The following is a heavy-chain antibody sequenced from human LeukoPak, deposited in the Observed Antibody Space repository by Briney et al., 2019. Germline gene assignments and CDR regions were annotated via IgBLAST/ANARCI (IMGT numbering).Heavy chain of an antibody. D-gene: IGHD3-16*02. CDR1: GFTFSSYA. CDR2: ISYDGSNK. J-gene: IGHJ4*02. Sequence: PGGSLRLSCAASGFTFSSYAMHWVRQAPGKGLEWVAVISYDGSNKYYADSVKGRFTISRDNSKNTLYLQMNSLRAEDTAVYYCARETYDYVWGSYREARGVDYWGQGTLVTVSS. V-gene: IGHV3-30-3*01. CDR3: ARETYDYVWGSYREARGVDY.